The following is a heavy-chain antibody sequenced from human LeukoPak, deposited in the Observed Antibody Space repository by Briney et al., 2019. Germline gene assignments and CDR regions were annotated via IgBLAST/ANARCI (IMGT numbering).Heavy chain of an antibody. CDR3: ARDRSGTFDY. CDR1: GFTFRTYG. V-gene: IGHV3-33*01. J-gene: IGHJ4*02. Sequence: GRSLRLSCAASGFTFRTYGMHWVRQAPGKGLEWAAVIWYDGSNKYYADSVKGRFTISRDNSRNTLYLQMNSLRAEDTAVYYCARDRSGTFDYWGQGTLVTVSS. D-gene: IGHD2-15*01. CDR2: IWYDGSNK.